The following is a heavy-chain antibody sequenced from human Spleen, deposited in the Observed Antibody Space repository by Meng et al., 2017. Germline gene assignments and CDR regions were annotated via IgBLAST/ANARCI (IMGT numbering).Heavy chain of an antibody. CDR3: ARVATTWSSEYFNH. D-gene: IGHD3-10*01. CDR1: GYTLTDYG. CDR2: HSVYNGNT. V-gene: IGHV1-18*01. J-gene: IGHJ1*01. Sequence: QVQLVQAGAEVRKPGASVKVSCKASGYTLTDYGITWVRQAPGQGFEWMGWHSVYNGNTNYAQKFQGRVTMTTDTAYMELSSLGSEDTAVYYCARVATTWSSEYFNHWGQGTLVTVSS.